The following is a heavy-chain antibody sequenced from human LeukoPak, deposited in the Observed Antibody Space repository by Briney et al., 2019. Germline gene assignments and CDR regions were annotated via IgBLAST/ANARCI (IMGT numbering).Heavy chain of an antibody. CDR1: GFTFSSYA. Sequence: PGGSLRLSCAASGFTFSSYAMSWVRQAPGKGLEWVAVISYDGSNKYYADSVKGRFTISRDNSKNTLYLQMNSLRAEDTAVYYCAKDFWIVVPAAIDYWGQGTLVTVSS. D-gene: IGHD2-2*01. V-gene: IGHV3-30*18. CDR2: ISYDGSNK. CDR3: AKDFWIVVPAAIDY. J-gene: IGHJ4*02.